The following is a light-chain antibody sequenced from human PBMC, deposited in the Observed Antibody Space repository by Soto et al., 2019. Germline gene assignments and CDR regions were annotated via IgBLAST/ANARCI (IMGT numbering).Light chain of an antibody. CDR1: SSDVGAYNY. J-gene: IGLJ1*01. CDR2: EVT. V-gene: IGLV2-14*01. CDR3: NSYTRSSVD. Sequence: QSVLTQPASVSGSPGQSITISCTGTSSDVGAYNYVSWYQQYPGKAPKLMIYEVTDRPSGVSNRFSGSKSGNTASLTISGPQPEDEADYYCNSYTRSSVDFRNGTKVTV.